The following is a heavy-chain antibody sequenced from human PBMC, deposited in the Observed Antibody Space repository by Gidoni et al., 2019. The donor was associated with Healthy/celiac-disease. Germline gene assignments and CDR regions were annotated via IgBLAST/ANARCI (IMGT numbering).Heavy chain of an antibody. D-gene: IGHD3-22*01. J-gene: IGHJ3*02. CDR1: GGTFSSYA. Sequence: QVQLVQSGAEVKKPGSSVKVSCKASGGTFSSYAISWVRQAPGQGLEWMGGIIPIFGTANYAQKFQGRVTITADESTSTAYMELSSLRSEDTAVYYCARENYYDSSGSGVAFDIWGQGTMVTVSS. V-gene: IGHV1-69*01. CDR2: IIPIFGTA. CDR3: ARENYYDSSGSGVAFDI.